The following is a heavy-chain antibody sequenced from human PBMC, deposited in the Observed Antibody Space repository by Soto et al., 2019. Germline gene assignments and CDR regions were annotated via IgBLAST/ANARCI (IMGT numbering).Heavy chain of an antibody. D-gene: IGHD7-27*01. CDR1: GASINTYY. V-gene: IGHV4-59*08. Sequence: QVQLQESGPGLVKPSETLSLTCTVSGASINTYYWSWIRQPPGKGLEWIGYIFYNGSTNYNPSLKSRVTISGDTWKNQFSLKLSSVTAADTAMYYCARYIPIFGLDVWGQGTTLTVSS. CDR3: ARYIPIFGLDV. J-gene: IGHJ6*02. CDR2: IFYNGST.